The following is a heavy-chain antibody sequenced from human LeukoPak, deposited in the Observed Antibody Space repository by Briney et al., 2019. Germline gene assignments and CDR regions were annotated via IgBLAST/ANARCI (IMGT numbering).Heavy chain of an antibody. CDR1: GFTFSSYA. V-gene: IGHV3-23*01. CDR3: AKARGDYDILTGYYGGGYYFDY. CDR2: ISGSGGST. J-gene: IGHJ4*02. Sequence: GGSLRLSCAASGFTFSSYAMSWVRQAPGKGLEWVSAISGSGGSTYYADSVKGRFTISRENSKNTLYLQMNSLRAEDTAVYYCAKARGDYDILTGYYGGGYYFDYWGQGTLVTVSS. D-gene: IGHD3-9*01.